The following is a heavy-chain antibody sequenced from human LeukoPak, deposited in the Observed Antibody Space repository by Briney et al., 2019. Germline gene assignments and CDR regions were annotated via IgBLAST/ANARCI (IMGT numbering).Heavy chain of an antibody. CDR3: ARVDY. CDR2: ISGGGDGT. V-gene: IGHV3-23*01. J-gene: IGHJ4*02. CDR1: GFTFASYA. Sequence: GGPLRLSCAASGFTFASYAMSWVRQTPGKGLEWVSGISGGGDGTYYADSVKGRFTISRDNSKNTLYLQMNSLRAEDTAVYYCARVDYWGQGTLVTVSS.